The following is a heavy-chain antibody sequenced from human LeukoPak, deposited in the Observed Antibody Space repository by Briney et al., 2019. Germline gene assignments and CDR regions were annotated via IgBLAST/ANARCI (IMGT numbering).Heavy chain of an antibody. Sequence: PGGSRRLSCAASGFTFSSYWMSWVRQTPEKGLEFVANINQDGSVRNYVDSVKGRFTISRDNAEKSLHLQMNSLRADDTAVYYCARDPGSSAFDSWGQGTLVTVSS. CDR2: INQDGSVR. CDR3: ARDPGSSAFDS. CDR1: GFTFSSYW. D-gene: IGHD5/OR15-5a*01. J-gene: IGHJ4*02. V-gene: IGHV3-7*01.